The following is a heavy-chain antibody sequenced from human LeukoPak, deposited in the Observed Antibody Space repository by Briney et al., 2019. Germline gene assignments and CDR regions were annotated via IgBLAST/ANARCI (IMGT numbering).Heavy chain of an antibody. CDR3: AAPYYYDSSGYYYGHSGLSY. V-gene: IGHV1-46*01. CDR2: INPSGGST. Sequence: ASVKVSCKASGYTLTIYYMHWVRQAPGQGLEWMGIINPSGGSTSYAQKFQGRVTMTRDTSTSTVYMELSSLRSEDTAVYYCAAPYYYDSSGYYYGHSGLSYWGQGTLVTVSS. D-gene: IGHD3-22*01. J-gene: IGHJ4*02. CDR1: GYTLTIYY.